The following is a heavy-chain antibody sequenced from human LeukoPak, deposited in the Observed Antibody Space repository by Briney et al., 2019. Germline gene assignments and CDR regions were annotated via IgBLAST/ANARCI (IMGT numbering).Heavy chain of an antibody. CDR3: AKDRGSTGWSDY. D-gene: IGHD6-19*01. Sequence: GGSLRLSCAASGFIFSIYAMTWVRQAPGRGLEWVSSISVTGSSAYYADSVKGRFTISRDNSMNTVDLQMNSLRADDNAVYYCAKDRGSTGWSDYWGQGTLVTVSS. CDR1: GFIFSIYA. J-gene: IGHJ4*02. CDR2: ISVTGSSA. V-gene: IGHV3-23*01.